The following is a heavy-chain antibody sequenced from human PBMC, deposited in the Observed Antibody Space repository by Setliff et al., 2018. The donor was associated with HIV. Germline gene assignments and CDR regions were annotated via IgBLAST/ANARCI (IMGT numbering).Heavy chain of an antibody. V-gene: IGHV3-23*01. CDR3: GKDYTRTFWEYNWYDV. D-gene: IGHD3-3*01. J-gene: IGHJ5*02. Sequence: PGGSLRLSCAASGFTFTYHAMTWVRQAPGKGLEWVAGINGDSDSRYYAESVKGRFTVSRDNSKDTLYLQMNDLRAEDTALYYCGKDYTRTFWEYNWYDVWGQGTLVTVSS. CDR2: INGDSDSR. CDR1: GFTFTYHA.